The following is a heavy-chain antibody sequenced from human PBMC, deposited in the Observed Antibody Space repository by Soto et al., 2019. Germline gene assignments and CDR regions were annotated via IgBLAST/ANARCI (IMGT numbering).Heavy chain of an antibody. Sequence: GSLRLSCAASGFTFRSYSMNWVRQAPGKGLEWLSYITSRSDTIYYADSVRGRFTISRDNAKNSLYLQMDSLRAEDTAVYYCAKDGSLTVTTKYYFDYWGQGTLVTVSS. CDR2: ITSRSDTI. V-gene: IGHV3-48*01. D-gene: IGHD4-17*01. J-gene: IGHJ4*02. CDR3: AKDGSLTVTTKYYFDY. CDR1: GFTFRSYS.